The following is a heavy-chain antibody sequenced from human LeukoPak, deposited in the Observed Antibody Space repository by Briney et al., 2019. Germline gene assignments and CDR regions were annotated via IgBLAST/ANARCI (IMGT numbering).Heavy chain of an antibody. D-gene: IGHD4-23*01. CDR1: GGTFTRHT. CDR3: AADYGGNY. Sequence: SEKVSCKAFGGTFTRHTICWVRQAPGHGLECVGRIITIPGIANYAQKFQSRVTITANKSTSTAYMELCSLRSEDTAVYYWAADYGGNYWGQGALVTVSS. CDR2: IITIPGIA. J-gene: IGHJ4*02. V-gene: IGHV1-69*02.